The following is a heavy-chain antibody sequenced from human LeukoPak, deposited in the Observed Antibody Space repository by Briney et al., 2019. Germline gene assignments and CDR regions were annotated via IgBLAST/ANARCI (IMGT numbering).Heavy chain of an antibody. V-gene: IGHV4-34*01. Sequence: PSETLSLTCAVYGGSFSGYYWSWIRQPPGKGLEWIGEINHSGSTNYNPSLKSRVTISVDTSKNQFSLKLSSVTAADTAVYYCARGNYSSSWDHFDYWGQGTLVTVSS. CDR1: GGSFSGYY. D-gene: IGHD6-6*01. CDR2: INHSGST. CDR3: ARGNYSSSWDHFDY. J-gene: IGHJ4*02.